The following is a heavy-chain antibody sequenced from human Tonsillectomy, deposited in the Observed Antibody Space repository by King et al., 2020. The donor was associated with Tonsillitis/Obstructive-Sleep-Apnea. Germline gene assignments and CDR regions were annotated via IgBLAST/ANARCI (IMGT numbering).Heavy chain of an antibody. J-gene: IGHJ3*02. D-gene: IGHD2-2*01. CDR2: ISGSGGST. V-gene: IGHV3-23*04. Sequence: VQLVESGGGLVQPGGSLRLSCAASGFTFSSYAMSWVRQAPGKGLEWVSAISGSGGSTNYADSVQGRFTVSKDNSKNTLSLQMNNPRAEDTAVHYCAQDCPSTSWGACDIWGQGTLVTVSS. CDR1: GFTFSSYA. CDR3: AQDCPSTSWGACDI.